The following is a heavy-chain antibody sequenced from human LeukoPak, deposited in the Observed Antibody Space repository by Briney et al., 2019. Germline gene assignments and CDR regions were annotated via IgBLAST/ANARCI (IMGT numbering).Heavy chain of an antibody. Sequence: GGSLRLSCAASGFMFSTYWTSWVRQAPGKGLEWVANIKQDGSEKYYVDSVKGRFTISRDNAKNSLYLQMNGLRAEDTAVYYCARESFAARWDWGQGTLVTVSS. CDR1: GFMFSTYW. D-gene: IGHD6-6*01. V-gene: IGHV3-7*01. CDR3: ARESFAARWD. J-gene: IGHJ4*02. CDR2: IKQDGSEK.